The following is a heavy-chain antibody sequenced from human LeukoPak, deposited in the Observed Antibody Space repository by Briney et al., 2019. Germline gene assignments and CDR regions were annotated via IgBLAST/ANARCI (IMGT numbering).Heavy chain of an antibody. J-gene: IGHJ4*02. Sequence: ASVKVSCKASGYTFTRYDINWVRQATGQGLEWMGWMNPNSGNTGYAQKFQGRVTMTRNTSISTAYMELSSLRSEDTAVYYCARGPEDGYNYDYWGQGTLVTVSS. D-gene: IGHD5-24*01. CDR2: MNPNSGNT. V-gene: IGHV1-8*01. CDR3: ARGPEDGYNYDY. CDR1: GYTFTRYD.